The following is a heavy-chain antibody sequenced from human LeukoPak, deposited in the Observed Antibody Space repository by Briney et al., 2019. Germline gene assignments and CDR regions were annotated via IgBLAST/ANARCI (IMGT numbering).Heavy chain of an antibody. CDR2: IYTSGST. CDR1: GGSISSYY. V-gene: IGHV4-4*07. J-gene: IGHJ5*02. CDR3: ARVSFYYDSSGYYLYNWFDP. D-gene: IGHD3-22*01. Sequence: SETLSLTCTVSGGSISSYYWSWIRQPAGKGLEWIGRIYTSGSTNYNPSLKSRVTMSVDTSKNRFSLKLSSVTAADTAVYYCARVSFYYDSSGYYLYNWFDPWGQGTLVTVSS.